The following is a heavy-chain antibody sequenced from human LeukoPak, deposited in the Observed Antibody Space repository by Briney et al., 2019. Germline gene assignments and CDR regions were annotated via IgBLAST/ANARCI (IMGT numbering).Heavy chain of an antibody. CDR2: IYHSGST. CDR3: ARVTYGMDV. J-gene: IGHJ6*02. CDR1: GYSISSGFY. Sequence: SETLSLTCTVSGYSISSGFYWGWIRQPPGKGLEWIGTIYHSGSTNYNPSLKSRVTISVDKSKNQFSLKLSSVTAADTAVYYCARVTYGMDVWGQGTTVTVSS. V-gene: IGHV4-38-2*02.